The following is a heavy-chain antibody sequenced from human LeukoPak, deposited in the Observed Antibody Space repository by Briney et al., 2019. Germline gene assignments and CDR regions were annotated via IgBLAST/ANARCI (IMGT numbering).Heavy chain of an antibody. CDR2: IYYSGST. CDR1: GGPISSSSYY. D-gene: IGHD2-2*01. CDR3: ARGSPVGYRSSTSCGFFDY. J-gene: IGHJ4*02. V-gene: IGHV4-39*07. Sequence: SETLSLTCTVSGGPISSSSYYWGWIRQPPGKGLEWIGSIYYSGSTYYNPSLKSRVTISVDTSKNQFSLKLSSVTAADTAVYYCARGSPVGYRSSTSCGFFDYWGQGTLVTVSS.